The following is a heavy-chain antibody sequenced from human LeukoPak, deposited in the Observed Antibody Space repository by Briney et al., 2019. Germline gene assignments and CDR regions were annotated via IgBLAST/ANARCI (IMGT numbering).Heavy chain of an antibody. Sequence: SVKVSCKASGGTFSSYAISWVRQAPGQGLEWMGRIIPIFGTANYAQKFQGRVTITTDESTSTAYMELSSLRSEDTAAYYCARVGLDSSGWYVGWFDPWGQGTLVTVSS. J-gene: IGHJ5*02. CDR3: ARVGLDSSGWYVGWFDP. D-gene: IGHD6-19*01. V-gene: IGHV1-69*05. CDR1: GGTFSSYA. CDR2: IIPIFGTA.